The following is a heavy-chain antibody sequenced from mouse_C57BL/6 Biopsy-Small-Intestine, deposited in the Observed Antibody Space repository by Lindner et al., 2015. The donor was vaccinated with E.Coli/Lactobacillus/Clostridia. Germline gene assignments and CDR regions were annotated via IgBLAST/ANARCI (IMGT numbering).Heavy chain of an antibody. CDR3: ARSPDGPFDY. V-gene: IGHV1-34*02. Sequence: VQLQESGPELVKPGDSVKMSCKASGYTFTDYYMDWVKQSHGKSLEWIGNIYPNNGGTSYNQKFKGKATLTVDKSSSTAYMELHSLTSEDSAVYYCARSPDGPFDYWGQGTTLTVSS. CDR2: IYPNNGGT. J-gene: IGHJ2*01. CDR1: GYTFTDYY. D-gene: IGHD2-3*01.